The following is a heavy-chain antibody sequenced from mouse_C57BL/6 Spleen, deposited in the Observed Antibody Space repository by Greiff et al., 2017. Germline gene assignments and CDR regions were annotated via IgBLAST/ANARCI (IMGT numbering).Heavy chain of an antibody. CDR1: GYTFTDHI. D-gene: IGHD1-1*01. Sequence: QVQLKESGAELASPGASVTLSCKASGYTFTDHIMNWVKKRPGQGLEWIGRIYPVSGETNYNQKFMGKATFSVDRSSSTVYMVLNSLTSEDPAVYYCAPYYGSTPYYAMDYWGQGTSVTVSS. J-gene: IGHJ4*01. V-gene: IGHV1-11*01. CDR2: IYPVSGET. CDR3: APYYGSTPYYAMDY.